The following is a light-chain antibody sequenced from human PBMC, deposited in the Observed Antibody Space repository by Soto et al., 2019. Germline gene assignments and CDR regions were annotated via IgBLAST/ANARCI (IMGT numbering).Light chain of an antibody. CDR1: QSVSSN. J-gene: IGKJ2*01. CDR3: QQYKKWPPYT. V-gene: IGKV3-15*01. Sequence: EIVMTQSPATLSVSPGERATLSCRASQSVSSNLAWYQQKPGQAPRLLIYGASTRATGMPARFSGSGSGTEFTLTISSLQYEDFAVYYCQQYKKWPPYTFGQGTKLEIK. CDR2: GAS.